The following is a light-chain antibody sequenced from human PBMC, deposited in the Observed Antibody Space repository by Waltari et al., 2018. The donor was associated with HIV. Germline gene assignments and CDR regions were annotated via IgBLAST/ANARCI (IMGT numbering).Light chain of an antibody. J-gene: IGLJ3*02. CDR1: STNVAYQA. V-gene: IGLV10-54*01. Sequence: QAGLTQPPSVSKGLKQTAPLTCTGNSTNVAYQAQAGLQQHQGHPPKLLSYRNNNRPSGISERLSASRSGNTASLTITGLQPEDEADYYCSAWDSSLSAWVFGGGTKLTVL. CDR3: SAWDSSLSAWV. CDR2: RNN.